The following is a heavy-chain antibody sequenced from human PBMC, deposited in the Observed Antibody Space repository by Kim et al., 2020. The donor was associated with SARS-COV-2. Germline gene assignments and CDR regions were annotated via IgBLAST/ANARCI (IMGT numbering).Heavy chain of an antibody. CDR2: IYYSGST. CDR3: ARDFYGSGSYYNEYYFNY. CDR1: GGSISSSSYY. Sequence: SETLSLTCTVSGGSISSSSYYWGWIRQPPGKGLEWIGSIYYSGSTYYNPSLKSRVTISVDTSKNQFPLKLGSVTAADTAVYYCARDFYGSGSYYNEYYFNYWGQGTLVTVSS. D-gene: IGHD3-10*01. J-gene: IGHJ4*02. V-gene: IGHV4-39*06.